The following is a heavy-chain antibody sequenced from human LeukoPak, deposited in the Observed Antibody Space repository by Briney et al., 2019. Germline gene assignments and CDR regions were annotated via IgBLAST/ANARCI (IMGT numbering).Heavy chain of an antibody. J-gene: IGHJ4*02. CDR2: XXSDGSST. D-gene: IGHD3-22*01. Sequence: RXXSDGSSTSYADSVKCRFTRSRDNAKNTLYLQMNSLRAEDTAVYYCARVTYYYDSSGYPPDYWGQGTLVTVSS. CDR3: ARVTYYYDSSGYPPDY. V-gene: IGHV3-74*01.